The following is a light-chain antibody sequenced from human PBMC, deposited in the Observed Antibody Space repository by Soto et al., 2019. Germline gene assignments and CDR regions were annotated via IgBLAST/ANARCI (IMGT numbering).Light chain of an antibody. CDR1: QSLLHTDGKTY. V-gene: IGKV2D-29*01. CDR2: EVF. J-gene: IGKJ4*01. CDR3: MQTIQPLLT. Sequence: DVVMTQTPLSLSVTPGQPASISCKSSQSLLHTDGKTYLYWYLQKPGHPPQLLIYEVFNRFSGVPDRFSGSGSGTDFTLKISRVEAEEVGTYYCMQTIQPLLTFGGGTKVEI.